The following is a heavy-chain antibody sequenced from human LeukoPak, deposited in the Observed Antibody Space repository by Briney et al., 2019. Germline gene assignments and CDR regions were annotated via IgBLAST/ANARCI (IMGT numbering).Heavy chain of an antibody. J-gene: IGHJ4*02. D-gene: IGHD2-2*01. CDR2: INSDGSST. Sequence: PGGSLRLSCAASGFTFSRYWMHWVRQAPGKGLVWVSRINSDGSSTSYADSVKGRFTISRDNAKNTLYLQMNSLRVEDTAVYYCAREGAMTSTEAFDYWGQGTLVTVSS. CDR3: AREGAMTSTEAFDY. V-gene: IGHV3-74*01. CDR1: GFTFSRYW.